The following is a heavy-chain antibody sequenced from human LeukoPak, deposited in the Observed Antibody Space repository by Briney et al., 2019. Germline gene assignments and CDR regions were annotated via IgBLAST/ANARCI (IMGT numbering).Heavy chain of an antibody. CDR2: INPSGGST. Sequence: ASVKVSCKASGYTFTSYYMHWVRQAPGQGVEWMGIINPSGGSTSYAQKFQGRVTMTRDTSTSTVYMELSSLRSEDTAVYYCARSYHCSSTSCSPSDYWGQGTLVTVSS. V-gene: IGHV1-46*01. D-gene: IGHD2-2*01. CDR3: ARSYHCSSTSCSPSDY. J-gene: IGHJ4*02. CDR1: GYTFTSYY.